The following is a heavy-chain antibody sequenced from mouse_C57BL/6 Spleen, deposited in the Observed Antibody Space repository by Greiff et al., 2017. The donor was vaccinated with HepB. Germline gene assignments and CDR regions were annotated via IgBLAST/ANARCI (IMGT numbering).Heavy chain of an antibody. CDR1: GYTFTSYW. CDR3: ARERGYYCSSSLDV. V-gene: IGHV1-61*01. J-gene: IGHJ1*03. Sequence: VQLQQSGAELVRPGSSVKLSCKASGYTFTSYWMDWVKQRPGQGLEWIGNIYPSDSETHYNQKFKDKATLTVDKSSSTAYMQLSSLTSEDSAVYYWARERGYYCSSSLDVWGTGTTVTVSS. D-gene: IGHD1-1*01. CDR2: IYPSDSET.